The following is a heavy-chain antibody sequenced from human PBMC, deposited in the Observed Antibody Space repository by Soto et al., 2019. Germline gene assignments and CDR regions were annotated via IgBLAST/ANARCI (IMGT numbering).Heavy chain of an antibody. Sequence: ASVKFSCKASGYTFTSYGISWVRQAPGQGLEWMGWISAYNGNTNYAQKLQGRVTMTTDTSTSTAYMELRSLRSDDTAVYYCARGPLRGYSSGWYRGAFDIWGQGTMVTVS. CDR3: ARGPLRGYSSGWYRGAFDI. J-gene: IGHJ3*02. CDR1: GYTFTSYG. V-gene: IGHV1-18*01. D-gene: IGHD6-19*01. CDR2: ISAYNGNT.